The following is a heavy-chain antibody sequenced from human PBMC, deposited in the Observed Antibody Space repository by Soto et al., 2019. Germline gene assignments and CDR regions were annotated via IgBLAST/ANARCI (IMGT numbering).Heavy chain of an antibody. CDR3: ARDKSPYSSGWHNRHFDY. CDR2: MSYDGSNK. CDR1: GFTFSSYA. Sequence: QVQLVESGGGVVQPGRSLRLSCAASGFTFSSYAMHWVRQAPGKGLEWVAVMSYDGSNKYYADSVKGRFTISRDNSKNTLYMQRNSLRAEDTAVYYCARDKSPYSSGWHNRHFDYWGQGPLVTVSS. V-gene: IGHV3-30-3*01. D-gene: IGHD6-19*01. J-gene: IGHJ4*02.